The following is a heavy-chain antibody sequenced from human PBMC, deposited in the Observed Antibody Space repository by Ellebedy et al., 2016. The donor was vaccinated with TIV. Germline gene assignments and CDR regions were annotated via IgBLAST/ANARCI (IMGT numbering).Heavy chain of an antibody. V-gene: IGHV3-73*01. J-gene: IGHJ4*02. CDR3: TRLVDCSGGSCYLHFED. Sequence: GESLKISCAASEFTFSGSAMHWVRQASGKGLEWVGRIRSKANSYATAYAASVEGRFGISRDDSENTAYLQMNSLKTEDTAVYYCTRLVDCSGGSCYLHFEDWGQGTLVTVSS. D-gene: IGHD2-15*01. CDR2: IRSKANSYAT. CDR1: EFTFSGSA.